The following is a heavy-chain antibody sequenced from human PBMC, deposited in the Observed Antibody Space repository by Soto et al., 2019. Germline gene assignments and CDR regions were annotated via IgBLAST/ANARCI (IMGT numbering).Heavy chain of an antibody. V-gene: IGHV1-69*13. D-gene: IGHD6-13*01. CDR1: GGTFSSYA. CDR3: AREGYSFFLTIRVIIYGIHV. CDR2: IIPIFGTA. J-gene: IGHJ6*02. Sequence: SVKVSCKASGGTFSSYAISWVRQAPGQGLEWLGGIIPIFGTANYAQKFQGRVTITADESTSTAYMELSSLRSEDTAVYYCAREGYSFFLTIRVIIYGIHVPGQG.